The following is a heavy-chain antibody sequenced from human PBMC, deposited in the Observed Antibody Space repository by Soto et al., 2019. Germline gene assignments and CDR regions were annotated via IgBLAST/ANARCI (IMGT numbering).Heavy chain of an antibody. V-gene: IGHV1-2*02. Sequence: ASVKVSFKASGYTFTGYYIHWLRQAPGQGLEWMGWTNPSNGGTNYAQKFQGRVTMTRDTSLSIGYMELTTLRSDDTAVFYCAREVGGGRQYYFDSWGLGTLVTVSS. J-gene: IGHJ4*02. CDR2: TNPSNGGT. D-gene: IGHD3-16*01. CDR3: AREVGGGRQYYFDS. CDR1: GYTFTGYY.